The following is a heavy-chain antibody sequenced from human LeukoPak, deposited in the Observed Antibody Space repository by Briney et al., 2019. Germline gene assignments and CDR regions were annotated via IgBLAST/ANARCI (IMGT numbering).Heavy chain of an antibody. CDR3: ARTPAVLSSFASDI. V-gene: IGHV1-69*13. D-gene: IGHD3-3*02. J-gene: IGHJ3*02. CDR1: GGTFSSFL. Sequence: GASVKVSCKASGGTFSSFLITWVRQAPGQGLEWMGGIMPVFHSTNNAQKFQGRLTLTADDSTSTAYMELSGLTSEDTAVYYCARTPAVLSSFASDIWGQGTMVTVSS. CDR2: IMPVFHST.